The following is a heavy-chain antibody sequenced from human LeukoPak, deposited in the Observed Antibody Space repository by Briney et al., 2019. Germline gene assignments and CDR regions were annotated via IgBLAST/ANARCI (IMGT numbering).Heavy chain of an antibody. CDR3: ARVSELATIPPYFDS. CDR2: ISYDGSNK. CDR1: GFTFSSYA. Sequence: PGGSLRLSCAASGFTFSSYAMHWVRQAPGKGLEWVAVISYDGSNKYYADSVKGRFTISRNNAKKSLYLQMNSLRAEDTAVYYCARVSELATIPPYFDSWGQGTLVTVSS. D-gene: IGHD5-24*01. J-gene: IGHJ4*02. V-gene: IGHV3-30-3*01.